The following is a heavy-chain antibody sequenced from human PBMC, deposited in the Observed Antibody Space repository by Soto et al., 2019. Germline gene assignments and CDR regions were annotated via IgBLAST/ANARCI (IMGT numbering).Heavy chain of an antibody. V-gene: IGHV3-11*01. CDR1: GFTFSDYY. CDR2: ISSSGSTI. D-gene: IGHD3-3*01. CDR3: ASSMYYDFWSGYSNFDY. J-gene: IGHJ4*02. Sequence: GSLRLSCAASGFTFSDYYMSWIRQAPGKGLERVSYISSSGSTIYYADSVKGRFTISRDNAKNSLYLQMNSLRAEDTAVYYCASSMYYDFWSGYSNFDYWGQGTLVTVSS.